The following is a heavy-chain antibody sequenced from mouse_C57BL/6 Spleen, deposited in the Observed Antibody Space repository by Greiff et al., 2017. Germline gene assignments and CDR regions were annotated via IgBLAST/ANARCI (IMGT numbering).Heavy chain of an antibody. CDR2: IYPGSGNT. V-gene: IGHV1-76*01. CDR1: GYTFTDYY. D-gene: IGHD1-1*01. CDR3: ARGVRSDYAMDY. Sequence: QVQLQQSGAELVRPGASVKLSCKASGYTFTDYYINWVKQRPGQGLEWIARIYPGSGNTYYNEKFKGKATLTAEKSSSTAYMQLSSLTSEDSAVYFCARGVRSDYAMDYWGQGTSVTVSS. J-gene: IGHJ4*01.